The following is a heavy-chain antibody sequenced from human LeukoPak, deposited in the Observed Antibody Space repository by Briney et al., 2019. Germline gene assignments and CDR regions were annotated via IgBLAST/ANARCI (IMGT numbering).Heavy chain of an antibody. J-gene: IGHJ4*02. D-gene: IGHD2-2*01. CDR2: ISYDGNNK. CDR1: GFTFSSYG. V-gene: IGHV3-30*18. CDR3: AKERYCSSTSCYGHIFDY. Sequence: GRSLRLSCAASGFTFSSYGMHWVRQAPGKGLEWVAVISYDGNNKYYADSVKGRFTISRDNSKNTLYLQMNSLRAEDTAVYYCAKERYCSSTSCYGHIFDYWGQGTLVTVSS.